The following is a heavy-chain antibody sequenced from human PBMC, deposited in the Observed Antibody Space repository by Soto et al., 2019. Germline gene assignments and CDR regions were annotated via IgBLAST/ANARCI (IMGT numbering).Heavy chain of an antibody. D-gene: IGHD4-17*01. CDR1: GYTFTSYG. CDR2: ISAYNGNT. J-gene: IGHJ4*02. CDR3: AGFLLNGDSTEVNILFDY. V-gene: IGHV1-18*01. Sequence: QVQLVQSGAEVKKPGASVKVSCKASGYTFTSYGISWVRQAPGQGLEWMGWISAYNGNTNYAQKLQGRVTMTTDRSTSTAYMELRSLRSDDTAVYYCAGFLLNGDSTEVNILFDYWGQGTLVTVSS.